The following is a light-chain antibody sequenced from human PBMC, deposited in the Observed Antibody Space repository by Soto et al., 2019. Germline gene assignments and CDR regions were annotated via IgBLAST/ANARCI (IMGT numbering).Light chain of an antibody. CDR2: GAS. CDR1: QSVSSN. J-gene: IGKJ2*01. V-gene: IGKV3-15*01. Sequence: EIVMTQSPATLSVSPGERATLSCRASQSVSSNLAWYQQKPGQAPRLLIYGASTRATGIPARFSGSGSGKEFTLTISSLQSEDFELYYCQQYNNWPPYTFGQGTKLEIK. CDR3: QQYNNWPPYT.